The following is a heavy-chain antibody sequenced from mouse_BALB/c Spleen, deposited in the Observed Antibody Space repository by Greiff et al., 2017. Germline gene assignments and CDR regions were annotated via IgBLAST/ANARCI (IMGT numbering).Heavy chain of an antibody. J-gene: IGHJ3*01. Sequence: EVQRVESGPGLVKPSQSLSLTCSVTGYSITSGYYWNWIRQFPGNKLEWMGYISYDGSNNYNPSLKNRISITRDTSKNQFFLKLNSVTTEDTATYYCARAGSPWFAYWGQGTLVTVSA. D-gene: IGHD1-1*01. CDR1: GYSITSGYY. CDR3: ARAGSPWFAY. CDR2: ISYDGSN. V-gene: IGHV3-6*02.